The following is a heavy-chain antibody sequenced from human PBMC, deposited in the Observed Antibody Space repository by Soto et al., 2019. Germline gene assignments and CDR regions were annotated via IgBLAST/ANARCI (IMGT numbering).Heavy chain of an antibody. CDR3: ARESEDLTSNFDY. CDR2: ISSTTNYI. V-gene: IGHV3-21*01. J-gene: IGHJ4*02. CDR1: GFTFSRYS. Sequence: PRLSCAASGFTFSRYSMNCVRQAPGKGLEWVSSISSTTNYIYYADSMKGRFTVSRDNAKNSVYLDMNRLSAEDTAVYYCARESEDLTSNFDYWGQGTLVTVSS.